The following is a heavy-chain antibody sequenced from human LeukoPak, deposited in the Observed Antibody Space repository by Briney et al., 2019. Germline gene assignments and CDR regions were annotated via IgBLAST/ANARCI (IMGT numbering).Heavy chain of an antibody. J-gene: IGHJ4*02. Sequence: ASVKVSCKASGYTFTGYYLNWVRQAPGQGLEWMGRVNPNSGGTNSGQKFQGRVTMTRDTSISTAYLELSSLTFDDTAVYYCARVDAASLAVHYWGQGTLVTVSS. CDR3: ARVDAASLAVHY. V-gene: IGHV1-2*02. D-gene: IGHD6-13*01. CDR2: VNPNSGGT. CDR1: GYTFTGYY.